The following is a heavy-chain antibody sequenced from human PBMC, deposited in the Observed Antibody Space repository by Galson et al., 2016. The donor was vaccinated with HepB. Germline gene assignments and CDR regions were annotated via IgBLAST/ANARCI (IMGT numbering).Heavy chain of an antibody. J-gene: IGHJ6*03. Sequence: ATLSLTCTVSGGSISSYYWTWVRQPPGKGLEWIGYTSYNGTTNYNPSLRSRVIISLDTSKRQFSLRLTSLTAADTAVYYCARAPYSTTGYLGGPGNYVYYHYVDAWGKGTTVTVSS. CDR2: TSYNGTT. D-gene: IGHD2-2*01. CDR1: GGSISSYY. CDR3: ARAPYSTTGYLGGPGNYVYYHYVDA. V-gene: IGHV4-59*01.